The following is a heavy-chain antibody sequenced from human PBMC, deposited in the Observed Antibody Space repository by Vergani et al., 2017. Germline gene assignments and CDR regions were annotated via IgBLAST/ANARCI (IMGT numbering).Heavy chain of an antibody. CDR2: ISNDGSKK. J-gene: IGHJ6*03. Sequence: QVQLAESGGGRVQPGRSLRLSCAASGFSFSSHAIHWVRQAPGKGLEWVAVISNDGSKKYYADSVKGRFTVSRDNSKNTMDLQMNSLRTQDTAVYYCAKAGSATSESLQYNFYMDVWGKGTTVTVS. CDR1: GFSFSSHA. V-gene: IGHV3-30*18. D-gene: IGHD3-10*01. CDR3: AKAGSATSESLQYNFYMDV.